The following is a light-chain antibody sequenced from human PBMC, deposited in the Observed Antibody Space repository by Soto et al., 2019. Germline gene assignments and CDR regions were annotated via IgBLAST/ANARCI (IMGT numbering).Light chain of an antibody. J-gene: IGLJ3*02. Sequence: QLVLTQSPSASASLGASVKLTCALSSGHSSYAIAWHQQQPEKGPRALMKLNSDGSPTRGDGIPDRFSGSSSGAERYLTISSLQSEDEADYYCQTWGTGILVFGGGTKLTVL. CDR1: SGHSSYA. CDR2: LNSDGSP. CDR3: QTWGTGILV. V-gene: IGLV4-69*01.